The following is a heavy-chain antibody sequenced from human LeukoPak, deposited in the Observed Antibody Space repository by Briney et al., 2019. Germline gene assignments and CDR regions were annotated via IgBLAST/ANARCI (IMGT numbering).Heavy chain of an antibody. J-gene: IGHJ5*02. CDR1: GFTFSDYY. V-gene: IGHV3-11*01. CDR3: ATTGLLGDIP. CDR2: ISRNGKTI. D-gene: IGHD2-21*01. Sequence: GGSLRLSCAASGFTFSDYYMSWIRQAPGKGLEWLSYISRNGKTIYYADSVKGRFTISRDNAKKSVYLQMNSLRAEDTAVYYCATTGLLGDIPWGQGTLVTVSS.